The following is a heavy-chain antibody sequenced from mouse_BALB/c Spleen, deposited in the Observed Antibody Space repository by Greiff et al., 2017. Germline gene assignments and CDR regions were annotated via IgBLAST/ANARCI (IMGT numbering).Heavy chain of an antibody. CDR1: GYTFTSYW. Sequence: QVQLKQSGAELAKPGASVKMSCKASGYTFTSYWMHWVKQRPGQGLEWIGYINPSTGYTEYNQKFKDKATLTADKSSSTAYMQLSSLTSEDSAVYYCARRGQLGLLFAYWGQGTLVTVSA. CDR3: ARRGQLGLLFAY. J-gene: IGHJ3*01. CDR2: INPSTGYT. V-gene: IGHV1-7*01. D-gene: IGHD3-2*01.